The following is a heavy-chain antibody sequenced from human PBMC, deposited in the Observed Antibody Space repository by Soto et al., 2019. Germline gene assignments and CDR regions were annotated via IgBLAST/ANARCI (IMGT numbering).Heavy chain of an antibody. CDR2: VYYSGSV. Sequence: SETLSLTCTVSGDSIRPYYWTWIRQPPGKGLEWIGYVYYSGSVNYNSSLKSQVSMSVDTSKNQFSLKLSSVTAADTAVYYCARGQGAAAGQSNFDYWGQGALVTVSS. V-gene: IGHV4-59*12. J-gene: IGHJ4*02. CDR1: GDSIRPYY. CDR3: ARGQGAAAGQSNFDY. D-gene: IGHD6-13*01.